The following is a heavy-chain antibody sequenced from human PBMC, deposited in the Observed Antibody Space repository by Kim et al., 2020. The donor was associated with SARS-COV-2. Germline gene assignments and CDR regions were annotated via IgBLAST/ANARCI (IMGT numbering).Heavy chain of an antibody. V-gene: IGHV3-23*01. D-gene: IGHD1-26*01. Sequence: GGSLRLSCVASEFTLSAYGMSWVRQAPGEGLEWVSAISGGSGVTYYLASVKGRFTISRDNSKNTLYLQMNGLRAEDTGVYYCARDGRWPKDAFDIWGQGTMVTVSS. CDR3: ARDGRWPKDAFDI. CDR2: ISGGSGVT. J-gene: IGHJ3*02. CDR1: EFTLSAYG.